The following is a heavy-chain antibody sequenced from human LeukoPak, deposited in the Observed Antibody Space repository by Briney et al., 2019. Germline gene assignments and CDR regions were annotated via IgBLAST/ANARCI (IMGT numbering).Heavy chain of an antibody. Sequence: SETLSLTCTVSGGSVSGGNYYWSWIRRPPGTGLEWIGYIYYNGNTNYSPSLKSRVTMSVDTSKNLFSLKVSSVTAADTAVYYCARGRSNYYGMDVWGQGTTVTVSS. D-gene: IGHD1-26*01. CDR1: GGSVSGGNYY. CDR3: ARGRSNYYGMDV. J-gene: IGHJ6*02. V-gene: IGHV4-61*01. CDR2: IYYNGNT.